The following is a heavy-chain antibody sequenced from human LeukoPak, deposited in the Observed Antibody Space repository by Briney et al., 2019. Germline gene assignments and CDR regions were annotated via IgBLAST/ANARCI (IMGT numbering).Heavy chain of an antibody. CDR3: AKDQGGIAAASDAFDI. V-gene: IGHV3-30*02. D-gene: IGHD6-13*01. CDR1: GLILSGYG. J-gene: IGHJ3*02. CDR2: KRYDGTNK. Sequence: PGGSLRLSCAASGLILSGYGMHWVRQAPGKGLEWVAFKRYDGTNKYYAGSVRGRFTISRDNSKNTLYLQMNSLRAEDTAVYYCAKDQGGIAAASDAFDIWGQGTMVTVSS.